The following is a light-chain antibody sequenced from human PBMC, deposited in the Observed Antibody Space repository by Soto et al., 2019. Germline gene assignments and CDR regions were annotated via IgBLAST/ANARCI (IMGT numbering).Light chain of an antibody. CDR3: QQYNSYAES. CDR1: QTISSW. J-gene: IGKJ1*01. V-gene: IGKV1-5*03. CDR2: KAS. Sequence: DIQMTQSPSTLSGSVGDRVTITCRASQTISSWLAWYQQKPGKAPKLMIYKASTLKSGVPSRFSGSGSGTEFTRTISSLQPDEFATYYCQQYNSYAESFGQGTKVELK.